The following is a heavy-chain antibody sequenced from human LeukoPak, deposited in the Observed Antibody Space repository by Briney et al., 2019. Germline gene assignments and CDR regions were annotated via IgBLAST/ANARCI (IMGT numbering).Heavy chain of an antibody. V-gene: IGHV3-9*03. CDR1: GFTFDDYA. CDR2: ISWNSGSI. CDR3: AKGLEDSSSSTDAFDI. J-gene: IGHJ3*02. Sequence: PGGSLRLSCAASGFTFDDYAMHWVRQAPGKGLELVSSISWNSGSIDYADSVKGRFTISRDNAKNSLYLQMNSLRAEDMALYYCAKGLEDSSSSTDAFDIWGQGTMVTVSS. D-gene: IGHD6-6*01.